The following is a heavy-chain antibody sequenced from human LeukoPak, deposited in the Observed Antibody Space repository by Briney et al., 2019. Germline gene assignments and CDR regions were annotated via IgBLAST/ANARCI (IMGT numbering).Heavy chain of an antibody. CDR2: INNSSIYI. CDR3: ARGGYYDYVWGSYRYTHVDY. D-gene: IGHD3-16*02. J-gene: IGHJ4*02. V-gene: IGHV3-21*01. Sequence: GGSLRLSCAASGFTFSSYSMNWVRQAPGKGLEWVSSINNSSIYIYYADSVKGQFTISRDNAKNSLYLQMNSLRDEDTAVYYCARGGYYDYVWGSYRYTHVDYWGQGTLVTVSS. CDR1: GFTFSSYS.